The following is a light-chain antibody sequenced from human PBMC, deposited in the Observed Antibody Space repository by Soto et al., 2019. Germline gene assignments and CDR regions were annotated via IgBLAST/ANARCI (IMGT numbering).Light chain of an antibody. CDR1: SGEIGDYNY. CDR3: CSYTSSGTLI. J-gene: IGLJ1*01. V-gene: IGLV2-14*01. CDR2: DVS. Sequence: QPALTQPASVSGSPGQSITISCVGTSGEIGDYNYVSRYQQHPGKVPKVIIYDVSNRPSGVSYRFSGTKSGNTASLTVSGLQAEDEADYYCCSYTSSGTLIFGTGTKVPVL.